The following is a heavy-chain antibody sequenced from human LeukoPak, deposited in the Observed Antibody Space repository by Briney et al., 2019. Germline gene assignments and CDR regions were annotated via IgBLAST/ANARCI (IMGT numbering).Heavy chain of an antibody. V-gene: IGHV1-2*02. CDR1: GYTFTGYY. J-gene: IGHJ5*02. CDR2: INPNSGGT. D-gene: IGHD3-22*01. CDR3: ARDYYDSSGYYYGSWFDP. Sequence: ASVKVSCKASGYTFTGYYMHWVRQAPGQGLEWMGWINPNSGGTNYAQKFQGRVTMTRDTSISTAYMELSRLRSDDTAVYYCARDYYDSSGYYYGSWFDPWGQGTLVTVSS.